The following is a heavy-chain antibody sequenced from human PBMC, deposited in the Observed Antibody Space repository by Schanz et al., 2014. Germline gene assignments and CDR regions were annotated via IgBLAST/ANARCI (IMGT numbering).Heavy chain of an antibody. J-gene: IGHJ4*02. CDR1: GGTFSSYT. CDR3: AIHYGDRPL. Sequence: QVQLVQSGAEVMKPGSSVKVSCKASGGTFSSYTINWVRQAPGQGLEWMGLINPSVGSTSYAQNFQGRVTMTRDTSLKTAYMEMTDLKFEDAGLYYCAIHYGDRPLWGQGTLIAVSS. D-gene: IGHD4-17*01. V-gene: IGHV1-46*01. CDR2: INPSVGST.